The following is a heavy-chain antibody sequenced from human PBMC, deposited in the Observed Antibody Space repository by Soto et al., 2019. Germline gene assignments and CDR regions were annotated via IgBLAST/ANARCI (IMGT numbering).Heavy chain of an antibody. CDR3: ARDRYPEPGSGYGNHDAFDI. J-gene: IGHJ3*02. D-gene: IGHD3-3*01. Sequence: ASVKVSCKASGYTFTSYGINWVRQAPGQGLEWMGWISAYNDNTNYAQKLQGRVTMTTDTSTSTAYMELRSLRSDDTAVYYCARDRYPEPGSGYGNHDAFDIWGQGSMVTVSS. CDR2: ISAYNDNT. V-gene: IGHV1-18*01. CDR1: GYTFTSYG.